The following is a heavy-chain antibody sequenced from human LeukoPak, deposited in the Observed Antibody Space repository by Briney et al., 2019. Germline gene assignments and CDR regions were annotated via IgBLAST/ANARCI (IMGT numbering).Heavy chain of an antibody. CDR1: GFTFSGSA. V-gene: IGHV3-73*01. Sequence: GGSLRLSCAASGFTFSGSAMHWVRQASGKGLEWVGRIRSKANSYATAYAASVKGRFTISRDDSKNTAYLQMNSLRAEDTAVYYCAKVNDYYDSSGSFGYWGQGTLVTVSS. D-gene: IGHD3-22*01. CDR3: AKVNDYYDSSGSFGY. J-gene: IGHJ4*02. CDR2: IRSKANSYAT.